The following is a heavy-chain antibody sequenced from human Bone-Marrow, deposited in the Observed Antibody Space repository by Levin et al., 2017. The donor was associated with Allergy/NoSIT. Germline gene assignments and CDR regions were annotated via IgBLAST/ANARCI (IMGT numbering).Heavy chain of an antibody. Sequence: SVKVSCKVSGGTFSSYGISWVRQAPGQGLEWMGGIIPMFDTANYAQKFQGRVTITADEATSTAYMELSSLRFDDTAVYYCARVDGWGTAPLYYYYDLDVWGQGTTVTVSS. CDR2: IIPMFDTA. D-gene: IGHD5-24*01. CDR1: GGTFSSYG. J-gene: IGHJ6*02. V-gene: IGHV1-69*13. CDR3: ARVDGWGTAPLYYYYDLDV.